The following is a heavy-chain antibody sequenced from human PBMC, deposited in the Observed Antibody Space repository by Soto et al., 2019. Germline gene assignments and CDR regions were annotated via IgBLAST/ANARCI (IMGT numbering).Heavy chain of an antibody. V-gene: IGHV4-4*02. CDR2: IYHSGST. D-gene: IGHD6-6*01. CDR1: GGSISSSNW. J-gene: IGHJ6*02. Sequence: PSETLSLTCAVSGGSISSSNWWSWVRQPPGKGLEWMGAIYHSGSTNYNPSLKSRVTISVDKSKNQFSLKLSSVTAADTAVYYCARAYSSSSVWGNYYYGMDVWGQGTTVTVSS. CDR3: ARAYSSSSVWGNYYYGMDV.